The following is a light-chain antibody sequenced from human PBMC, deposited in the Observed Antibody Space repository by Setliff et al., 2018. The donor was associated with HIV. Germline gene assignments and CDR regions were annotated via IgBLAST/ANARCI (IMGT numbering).Light chain of an antibody. V-gene: IGLV2-14*03. Sequence: QSALTQPASVSGSPGQSITISCTGPSSDVDGYNYVSWYQQHPGKAPKLIIYQFRNRPSGVSNRFSGSKSGNTASLTISGLQAEDEADYYCSSYATSNTLPFGTGTKVTVL. CDR3: SSYATSNTLP. J-gene: IGLJ1*01. CDR2: QFR. CDR1: SSDVDGYNY.